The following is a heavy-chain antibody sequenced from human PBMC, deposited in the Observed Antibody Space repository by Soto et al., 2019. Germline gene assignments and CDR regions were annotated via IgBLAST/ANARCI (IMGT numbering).Heavy chain of an antibody. V-gene: IGHV4-31*03. J-gene: IGHJ6*02. D-gene: IGHD3-10*01. CDR2: IYYSGST. CDR3: ARDLVLRRVMVRGVSLYYYGMDV. CDR1: GGSISSGGYY. Sequence: SETLSLTCTVSGGSISSGGYYWSWIRQHPGKGLEWIGYIYYSGSTYYNPSLKSRVTISVDTSKNQFSLKLSSVTAADTAVYYCARDLVLRRVMVRGVSLYYYGMDVWGQGTTVTVSS.